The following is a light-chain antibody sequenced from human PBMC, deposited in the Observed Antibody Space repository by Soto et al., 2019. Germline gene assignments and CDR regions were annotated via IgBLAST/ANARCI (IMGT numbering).Light chain of an antibody. CDR1: QTVNNNY. Sequence: EIVLTQPPGPLSVSPGDRVTLSCRASQTVNNNYLAWYQQKPGQAPRLLIYGAATPATGTPARFSGGGSGTHFTLSGSRLEPEDFAGYYCQQYGGSAPWTFGPGTKVDMK. CDR2: GAA. V-gene: IGKV3-20*01. J-gene: IGKJ1*01. CDR3: QQYGGSAPWT.